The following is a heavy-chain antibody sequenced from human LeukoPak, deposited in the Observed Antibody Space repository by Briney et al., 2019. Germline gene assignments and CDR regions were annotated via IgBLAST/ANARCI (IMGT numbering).Heavy chain of an antibody. CDR2: INGGGGST. J-gene: IGHJ4*02. CDR3: AKAPGGIVGY. Sequence: GGSLRLSCAASGLTFSSSAMSWFRQAPGKGLEWVSAINGGGGSTYYADSVKGRFTISRDNSKNTLYLQMNSLRAEDTAVYYCAKAPGGIVGYWGQGTLVTVSS. D-gene: IGHD3-16*01. CDR1: GLTFSSSA. V-gene: IGHV3-23*01.